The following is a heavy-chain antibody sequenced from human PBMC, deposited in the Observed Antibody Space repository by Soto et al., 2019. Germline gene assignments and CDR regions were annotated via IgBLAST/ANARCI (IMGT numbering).Heavy chain of an antibody. CDR1: GYTFTSYA. CDR3: ARGEGIYGSGSYYKGFDY. CDR2: INAGNGNT. J-gene: IGHJ4*02. Sequence: QVQLVQSGAEVKKPGASVKVSCKASGYTFTSYAMHWVRQAPGQRLEWMGWINAGNGNTKYSQKFQGRVTSTRDTSASTAYMELSSLRSEDKAVYYCARGEGIYGSGSYYKGFDYWGQGTLVTVSS. D-gene: IGHD3-10*01. V-gene: IGHV1-3*01.